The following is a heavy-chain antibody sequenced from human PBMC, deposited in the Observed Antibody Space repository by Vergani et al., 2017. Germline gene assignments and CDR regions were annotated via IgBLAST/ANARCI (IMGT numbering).Heavy chain of an antibody. CDR3: ARPAEVATITAFDY. V-gene: IGHV4-34*01. D-gene: IGHD5-12*01. CDR1: GGSFSGYY. J-gene: IGHJ4*02. CDR2: INHSGST. Sequence: QVQLQQWGAGLLKPSETLSLTCAVYGGSFSGYYWSWIRQPPGKGLEWIGEINHSGSTNYNPSLKSRVTISVDTSKNQFSLKLSSVTAADTAVYYCARPAEVATITAFDYWGQGTLVTVSS.